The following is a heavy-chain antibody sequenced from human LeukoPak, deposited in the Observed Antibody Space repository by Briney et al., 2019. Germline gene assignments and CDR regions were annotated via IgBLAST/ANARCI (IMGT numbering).Heavy chain of an antibody. CDR3: AKDNSSWYYYFDS. D-gene: IGHD6-13*01. Sequence: GGSLRLSCVASGFTFNNYAMSWVRQAPGRGLEWASSTAGSGISKDYADSVKGRFTISRDNSKNTLYLQMNSLRAEDTAVYYCAKDNSSWYYYFDSWGQGTLVTVSS. CDR1: GFTFNNYA. CDR2: TAGSGISK. J-gene: IGHJ4*02. V-gene: IGHV3-23*01.